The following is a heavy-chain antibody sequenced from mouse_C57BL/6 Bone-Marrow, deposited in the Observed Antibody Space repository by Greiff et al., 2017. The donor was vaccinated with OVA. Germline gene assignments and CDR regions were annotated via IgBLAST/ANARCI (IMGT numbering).Heavy chain of an antibody. CDR2: IDPENGDT. J-gene: IGHJ3*01. V-gene: IGHV14-4*01. CDR1: GFNIKDDY. D-gene: IGHD2-1*01. CDR3: TTLYGNYLAWFAY. Sequence: VQLQQSGAELVRPGASVKLSCTASGFNIKDDYMHWVKQRPEQGLEWIGWIDPENGDTEYASKFQGKATITADTSSNTAYLQLSSLTSEDTAVYYCTTLYGNYLAWFAYWGQGTLVTVSA.